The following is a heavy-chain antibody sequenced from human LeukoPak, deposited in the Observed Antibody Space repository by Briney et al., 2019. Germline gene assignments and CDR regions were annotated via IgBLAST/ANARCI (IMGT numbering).Heavy chain of an antibody. CDR3: ARAGDSSSWYDGYYYYGMDV. D-gene: IGHD6-13*01. CDR2: ISSSGSTI. Sequence: GGSLRLSCAASGFTFSDYYMSWLRQAPGKGLEWVSYISSSGSTIYYADSVKGRFTISRDNAKNSLYLQMNSLRAEDTAVYYCARAGDSSSWYDGYYYYGMDVWGQGTTVTVSS. CDR1: GFTFSDYY. J-gene: IGHJ6*02. V-gene: IGHV3-11*01.